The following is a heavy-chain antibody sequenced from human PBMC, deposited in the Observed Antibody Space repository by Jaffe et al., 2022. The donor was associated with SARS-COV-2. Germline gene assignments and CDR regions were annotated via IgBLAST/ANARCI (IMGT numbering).Heavy chain of an antibody. V-gene: IGHV3-30*03. Sequence: QVQLVESGGGVVQPGRSLRLSCAASGFTFRSYGMHWVRQAPGKGLEWVAVISYDGTKTDHADSVRGRLTISRDESKNTLYLQMNSLRAEDTAVYYCARDRGVRAWYFDYWGQGTLVTVSS. J-gene: IGHJ4*02. D-gene: IGHD3-10*01. CDR2: ISYDGTKT. CDR1: GFTFRSYG. CDR3: ARDRGVRAWYFDY.